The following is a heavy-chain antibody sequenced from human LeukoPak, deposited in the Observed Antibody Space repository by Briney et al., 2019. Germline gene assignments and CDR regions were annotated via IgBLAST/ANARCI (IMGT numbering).Heavy chain of an antibody. V-gene: IGHV4-30-2*01. CDR2: IYHSGST. J-gene: IGHJ4*02. Sequence: SETLSLTCAVSDGSISSGGYSWSWIRQPPGKGLEWIGYIYHSGSTYYNPSLKSRVTISVDRSKNQFSLKLSSVTAADTAVYYCARESTMVRGGIDWGQGTLVTVSS. CDR3: ARESTMVRGGID. CDR1: DGSISSGGYS. D-gene: IGHD3-10*01.